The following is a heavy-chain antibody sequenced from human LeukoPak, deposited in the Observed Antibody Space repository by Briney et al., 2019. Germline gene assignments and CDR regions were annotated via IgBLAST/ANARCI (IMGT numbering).Heavy chain of an antibody. V-gene: IGHV4-31*03. CDR3: ASFSSSNKLGFDY. CDR2: IYYSGST. Sequence: PSETLSLTCTVSGVSISSGGYYWSWIRQHPGKGLEWIGYIYYSGSTYYNPSLKSRVTISVDTSKNQFSLKLSSVTAADTAVYYCASFSSSNKLGFDYWGQGTLVTVSS. CDR1: GVSISSGGYY. D-gene: IGHD6-6*01. J-gene: IGHJ4*02.